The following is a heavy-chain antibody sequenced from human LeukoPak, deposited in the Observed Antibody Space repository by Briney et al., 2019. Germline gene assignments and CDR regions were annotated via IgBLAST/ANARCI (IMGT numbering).Heavy chain of an antibody. J-gene: IGHJ3*02. CDR2: INTDGRYK. V-gene: IGHV3-21*01. D-gene: IGHD3-3*01. Sequence: GGSLRLSCAASGFTFTSYSMHWVRQTPGEGLEWVSSINTDGRYKSYADSVKGRFTISRDDAKNSLYLQMNSLRVEDTALYYCARGDDFWGDRDAFDIWGQGTMVTVSS. CDR3: ARGDDFWGDRDAFDI. CDR1: GFTFTSYS.